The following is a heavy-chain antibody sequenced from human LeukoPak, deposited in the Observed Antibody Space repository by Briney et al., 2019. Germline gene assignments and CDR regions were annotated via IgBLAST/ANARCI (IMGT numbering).Heavy chain of an antibody. J-gene: IGHJ4*02. D-gene: IGHD5-12*01. CDR3: ARVRGYSSDF. V-gene: IGHV3-21*01. CDR2: ITGDNAHI. Sequence: GGALRLSCAHSGFTFSRSSMNWVRAAPGKGLEWVAFITGDNAHIFKAGSVQGRFTTTRDNSIKSLYLKMSGLTAEDTAVYYCARVRGYSSDFWGQGTLVTVSS. CDR1: GFTFSRSS.